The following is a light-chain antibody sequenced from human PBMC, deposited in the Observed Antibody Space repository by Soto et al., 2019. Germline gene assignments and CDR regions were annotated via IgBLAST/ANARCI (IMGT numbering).Light chain of an antibody. Sequence: EIVLTQSPATLSLSPGERATLSCRASQSVNSYLAWYQQKPGQAPRLLIYDASNRATGIPARFSGSGSGTDFTLIISSLEPEDFAVYYCQQRNIWLTFGGGTKVEIK. CDR3: QQRNIWLT. J-gene: IGKJ4*01. CDR2: DAS. V-gene: IGKV3-11*01. CDR1: QSVNSY.